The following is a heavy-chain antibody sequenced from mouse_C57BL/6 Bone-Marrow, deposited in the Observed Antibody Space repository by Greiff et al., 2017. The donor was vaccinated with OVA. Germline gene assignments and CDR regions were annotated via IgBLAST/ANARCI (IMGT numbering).Heavy chain of an antibody. CDR2: IDPSDSYT. J-gene: IGHJ3*01. Sequence: VQLQQPGAELVMPGASVKLSCKASGYTFTSYWMHWVKQRPGQGLEWIGEIDPSDSYTNYNQKFKGKSTLTVDKSSSTAYMQLSSLTSEDAAVYYCARKSSGYVGFADWGQGTLVTVSA. CDR3: ARKSSGYVGFAD. V-gene: IGHV1-69*01. CDR1: GYTFTSYW. D-gene: IGHD3-2*02.